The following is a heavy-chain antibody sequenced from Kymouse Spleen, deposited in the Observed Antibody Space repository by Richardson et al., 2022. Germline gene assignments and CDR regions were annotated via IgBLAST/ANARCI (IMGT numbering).Heavy chain of an antibody. CDR3: AKGSTIHDAFDI. V-gene: IGHV3-30*18. J-gene: IGHJ3*02. D-gene: IGHD5-12*01. CDR1: GFTFSSYG. Sequence: QVQLVESGGGVVQPGRSLRLSCAASGFTFSSYGMHWVRQAPGKGLEWVAVISYDGSNKYYADSVKGRFTISRDNSKNTLYLQMNSLRAEDTAVYYCAKGSTIHDAFDIWGQGTMVTVSS. CDR2: ISYDGSNK.